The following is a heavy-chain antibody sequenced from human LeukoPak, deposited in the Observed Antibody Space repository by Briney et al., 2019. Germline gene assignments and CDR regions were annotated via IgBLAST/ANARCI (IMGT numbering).Heavy chain of an antibody. J-gene: IGHJ4*02. V-gene: IGHV1-2*06. Sequence: ASVKVSCKASGYTFTGYYMHWVRQAPGQGLEWMGRINPNSGGTNYAQKFQGTGTMTRDTSISTAYMELSRLRSDDTAVYYCARGEVGATNLVDYWGQGTLVTVSS. CDR3: ARGEVGATNLVDY. CDR2: INPNSGGT. CDR1: GYTFTGYY. D-gene: IGHD1-26*01.